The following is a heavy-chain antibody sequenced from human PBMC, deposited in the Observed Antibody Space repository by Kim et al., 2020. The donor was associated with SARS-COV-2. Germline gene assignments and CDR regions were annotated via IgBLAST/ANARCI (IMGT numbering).Heavy chain of an antibody. V-gene: IGHV3-64D*09. D-gene: IGHD4-17*01. Sequence: DSVMGRFIISRDKSKNTLYLQMSSLRAEDTAVYYCVKDVNDFGGYWYFDLWGRGTLVIVSS. J-gene: IGHJ2*01. CDR3: VKDVNDFGGYWYFDL.